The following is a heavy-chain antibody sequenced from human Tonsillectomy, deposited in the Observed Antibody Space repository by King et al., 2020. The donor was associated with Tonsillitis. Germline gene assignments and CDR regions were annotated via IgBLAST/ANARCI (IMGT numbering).Heavy chain of an antibody. CDR1: GYTFSTRD. Sequence: VQLVESGAEVKKPGASVKVSCKASGYTFSTRDINWVRQATGQGLVCMGWMSPKYDNTGYAQKFQDRVTMTRDTFTSTAYMELTDLRCEDTAVYYCARGVDAGVDYWGQGTLVTVSS. CDR3: ARGVDAGVDY. V-gene: IGHV1-8*01. D-gene: IGHD7-27*01. J-gene: IGHJ4*02. CDR2: MSPKYDNT.